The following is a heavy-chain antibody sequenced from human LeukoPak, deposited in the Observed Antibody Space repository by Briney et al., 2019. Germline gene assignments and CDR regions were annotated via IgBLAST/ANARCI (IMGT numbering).Heavy chain of an antibody. CDR3: ARYLVDIVGALHVGWFDP. V-gene: IGHV3-7*01. D-gene: IGHD5-12*01. J-gene: IGHJ5*02. CDR2: INQDESAK. CDR1: GFSFRRYW. Sequence: PGGSLRLSCAASGFSFRRYWMSWVRQAPGKGLEWVASINQDESAKFYVVSVRGRFTISRDNAKNSLYLQMNSLRAEDTAVYYCARYLVDIVGALHVGWFDPWGQGTLVTVSS.